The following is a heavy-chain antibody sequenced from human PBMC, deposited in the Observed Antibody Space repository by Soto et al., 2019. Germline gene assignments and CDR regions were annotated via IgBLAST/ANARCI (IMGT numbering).Heavy chain of an antibody. CDR1: GFTFSSYA. CDR3: ARSLYDFWRGYYPAYY. V-gene: IGHV3-30-3*01. J-gene: IGHJ4*02. CDR2: ISYDGSNK. Sequence: GGSLRLSCAASGFTFSSYAMHWVRQAPGKGLEWVAVISYDGSNKNYADSVKGRFTISRDNSKNTLYLQLNSLRAEDTAVYYCARSLYDFWRGYYPAYYWGQGTQVTVSS. D-gene: IGHD3-3*01.